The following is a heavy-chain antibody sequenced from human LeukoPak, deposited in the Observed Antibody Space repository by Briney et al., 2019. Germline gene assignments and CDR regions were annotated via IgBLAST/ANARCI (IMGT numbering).Heavy chain of an antibody. CDR3: ARSRDPDSSGLFDY. V-gene: IGHV4-4*07. Sequence: SETLSLTRTVSGGSISNYYWSWIRQPAGKGLEWIGRVFASGSPHYNPSLESRVTMSLDASKNQFSLKVNSVTAADTAVYYCARSRDPDSSGLFDYWGQGTLVTVSS. D-gene: IGHD3-22*01. CDR2: VFASGSP. J-gene: IGHJ4*02. CDR1: GGSISNYY.